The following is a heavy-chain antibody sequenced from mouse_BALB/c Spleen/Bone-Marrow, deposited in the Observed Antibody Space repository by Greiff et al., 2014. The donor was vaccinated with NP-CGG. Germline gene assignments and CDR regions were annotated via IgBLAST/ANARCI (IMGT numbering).Heavy chain of an antibody. CDR2: LNPSNGHT. D-gene: IGHD2-4*01. V-gene: IGHV1S81*02. Sequence: QVQLQQSGAELLKPGTSVKLSCKASGYTFTRYWMHWVQQRPGQGLEWIGELNPSNGHTNYKGKFKSKATVTVNKSSSTAYMQPSSLTSEDSAVNYGAGMITTRGFDYWGQGTTLTVSS. CDR1: GYTFTRYW. CDR3: AGMITTRGFDY. J-gene: IGHJ2*01.